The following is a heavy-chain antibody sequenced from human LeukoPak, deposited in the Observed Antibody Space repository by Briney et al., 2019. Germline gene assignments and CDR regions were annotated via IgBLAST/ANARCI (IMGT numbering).Heavy chain of an antibody. Sequence: GASVKVSCKVSGGTFSSYAICWVRQAPGQGLEWMGRIIPLLGMANYAQKFQGRVTIAADRSTTTSYMEVSSLRSEDTAVYYCARDLATSGPRYYGMDVWGQGTTVTVSS. CDR3: ARDLATSGPRYYGMDV. D-gene: IGHD5-12*01. CDR2: IIPLLGMA. J-gene: IGHJ6*02. CDR1: GGTFSSYA. V-gene: IGHV1-69*04.